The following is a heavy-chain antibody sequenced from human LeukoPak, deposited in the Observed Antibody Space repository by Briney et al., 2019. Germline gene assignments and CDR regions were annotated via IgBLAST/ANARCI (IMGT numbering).Heavy chain of an antibody. CDR1: GFTFSSYS. CDR3: ARGVWRSYGLDV. V-gene: IGHV3-21*01. Sequence: GGSLRLSCAASGFTFSSYSMNWVRQAPGKGLEWVSSISSSSSYIYYADSVKGRFTISRDNAKNTLYVQMDSLRAEDTAVYYCARGVWRSYGLDVWGQGTTVTVSS. J-gene: IGHJ6*02. CDR2: ISSSSSYI.